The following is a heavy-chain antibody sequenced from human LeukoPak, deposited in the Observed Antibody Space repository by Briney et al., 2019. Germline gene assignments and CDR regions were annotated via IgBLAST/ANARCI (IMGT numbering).Heavy chain of an antibody. CDR1: GGTFSSYA. D-gene: IGHD3-16*01. V-gene: IGHV1-69*04. J-gene: IGHJ6*02. Sequence: GSSLKVSCKASGGTFSSYAISWVRQAPGQGLEWMGRIIPILGIANYAQKFQGRVTITADKSTSTAYMELSSLRSEDTAVYYCARDNGDDYVIGNGMDVWGQGTTVTVSS. CDR2: IIPILGIA. CDR3: ARDNGDDYVIGNGMDV.